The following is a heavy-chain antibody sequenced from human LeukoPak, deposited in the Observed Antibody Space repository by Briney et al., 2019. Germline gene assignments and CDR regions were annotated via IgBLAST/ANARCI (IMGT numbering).Heavy chain of an antibody. D-gene: IGHD2-2*01. CDR2: INPNSGGT. CDR1: GYTFTGYY. J-gene: IGHJ4*02. Sequence: ASVKVSCKASGYTFTGYYMHWVRQAPGQGFEWMGWINPNSGGTNCAQKFQGRVTMTRDTSISTAHMELSRLRSDDTAVYYCARANPLYCSSTTCLFDYWGQGTLVTVSS. V-gene: IGHV1-2*02. CDR3: ARANPLYCSSTTCLFDY.